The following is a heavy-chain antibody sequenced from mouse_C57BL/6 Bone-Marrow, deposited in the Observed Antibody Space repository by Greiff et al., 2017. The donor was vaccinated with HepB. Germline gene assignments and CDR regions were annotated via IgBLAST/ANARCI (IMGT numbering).Heavy chain of an antibody. CDR3: ARRPYYYGSSYYFDY. Sequence: QVQLQQPGAELVKPGASVKLSCKASGYTFTSYWMQWVKQRPGQGLEWIGEIDPSDSYTNYNQKFKGKATLTVDTSSSTAYMQLSSLTSEDSAVYYCARRPYYYGSSYYFDYWGQGTTLTVSS. D-gene: IGHD1-1*01. CDR2: IDPSDSYT. J-gene: IGHJ2*01. V-gene: IGHV1-50*01. CDR1: GYTFTSYW.